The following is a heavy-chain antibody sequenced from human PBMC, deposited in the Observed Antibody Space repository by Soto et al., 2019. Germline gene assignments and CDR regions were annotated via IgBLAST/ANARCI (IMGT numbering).Heavy chain of an antibody. V-gene: IGHV3-23*01. CDR1: GFTFSSYA. D-gene: IGHD6-19*01. CDR2: VTGSGGAT. CDR3: AKSSGWYVNNWLDP. Sequence: SLSCEPSGFTFSSYAMSWVRQAPGKGLEWVSSVTGSGGATYHAASVKGRFTISRDNAKNRLYLQMNSLRAEDTAIYYCAKSSGWYVNNWLDPWGQGTLVTVSS. J-gene: IGHJ5*02.